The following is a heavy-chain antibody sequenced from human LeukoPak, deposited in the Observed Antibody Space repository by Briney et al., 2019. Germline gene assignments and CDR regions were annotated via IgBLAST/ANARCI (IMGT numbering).Heavy chain of an antibody. CDR1: GDSINSDY. D-gene: IGHD2-15*01. CDR3: ARRMKLAAKGDAFDI. V-gene: IGHV4-59*08. Sequence: SETLSLTCTVSGDSINSDYWNWIRQPPGKGLEWIGFIYYSGSTNYNPSLKSRVTISVDASRNHFSLKLNSVTAADTAIYYCARRMKLAAKGDAFDIWGQGTMVTVSS. J-gene: IGHJ3*02. CDR2: IYYSGST.